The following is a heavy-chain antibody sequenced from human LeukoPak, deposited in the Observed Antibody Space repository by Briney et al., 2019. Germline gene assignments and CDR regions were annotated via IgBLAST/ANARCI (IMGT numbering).Heavy chain of an antibody. CDR3: ARLYSSSFPLY. CDR2: IYYSVST. CDR1: GGSISSYY. Sequence: SETLSLTCTVSGGSISSYYWSSLRQPPRKGLEWIGYIYYSVSTNYNPSLKSRVTISVDTSMNQFSLKLSSVTAADTAVYYCARLYSSSFPLYWGQGTLVTVSS. D-gene: IGHD6-6*01. V-gene: IGHV4-59*08. J-gene: IGHJ4*02.